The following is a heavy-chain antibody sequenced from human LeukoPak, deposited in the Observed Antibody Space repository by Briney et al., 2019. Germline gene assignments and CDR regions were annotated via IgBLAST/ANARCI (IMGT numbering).Heavy chain of an antibody. D-gene: IGHD6-13*01. CDR2: ISAYNGNT. J-gene: IGHJ4*02. CDR3: ARDDGYSSSWYHPLFDY. CDR1: GYTFTSYG. V-gene: IGHV1-18*01. Sequence: ASVKVSCKASGYTFTSYGISWVRQAPGQGLEWMGWISAYNGNTNYAQKLQGRVTMTTDTSTSTAYMELRSLRSDDTAVYYCARDDGYSSSWYHPLFDYWGQGTLVTVSS.